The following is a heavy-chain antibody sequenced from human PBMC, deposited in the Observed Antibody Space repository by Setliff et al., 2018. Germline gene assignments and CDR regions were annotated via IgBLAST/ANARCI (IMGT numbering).Heavy chain of an antibody. D-gene: IGHD3-3*01. CDR2: INHSGST. CDR1: GGSFSGYY. J-gene: IGHJ4*02. CDR3: ARDRITIFGVVIPFDY. Sequence: SETLSLTCAVYGGSFSGYYWSWIRQPPGKGLEWIGEINHSGSTNYNPSLKSRVTISLDTSTNQVSLKLSSVTAADTAVYYCARDRITIFGVVIPFDYWGQGTLVTVSS. V-gene: IGHV4-34*01.